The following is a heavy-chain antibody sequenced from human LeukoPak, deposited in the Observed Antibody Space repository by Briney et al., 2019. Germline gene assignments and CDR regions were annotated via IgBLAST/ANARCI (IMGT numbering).Heavy chain of an antibody. CDR1: GGSISSYY. D-gene: IGHD5-18*01. Sequence: PSETLSLTCTVSGGSISSYYCSWIRQPPGKGLGWIWYIYYSGSTNYNPSLKSRVTISVDTSKNQFSLKLSSVTAADTAVYYCARDGYSYGYRSLDDAFDIWGQGTMVTVSS. CDR2: IYYSGST. J-gene: IGHJ3*02. V-gene: IGHV4-59*01. CDR3: ARDGYSYGYRSLDDAFDI.